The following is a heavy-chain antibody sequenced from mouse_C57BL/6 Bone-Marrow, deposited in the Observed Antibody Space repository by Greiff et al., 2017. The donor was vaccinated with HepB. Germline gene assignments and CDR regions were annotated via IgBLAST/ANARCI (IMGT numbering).Heavy chain of an antibody. V-gene: IGHV1-82*01. J-gene: IGHJ3*01. D-gene: IGHD1-1*01. CDR2: IYPGDGDT. CDR1: GYAFSSSW. Sequence: VQLQQSGPELVKPGASVKISCKASGYAFSSSWMNWVKQRPGKGLEWIGRIYPGDGDTNYNGKFKGKATLTADKSSSTAYMQLSSLTSEDSAVYFCARARVYYYGSSYGWFAYWGQGTLVTVSA. CDR3: ARARVYYYGSSYGWFAY.